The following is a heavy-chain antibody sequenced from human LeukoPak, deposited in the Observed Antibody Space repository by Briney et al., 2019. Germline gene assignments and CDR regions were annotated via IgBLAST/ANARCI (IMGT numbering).Heavy chain of an antibody. CDR1: GGSISSGGYS. Sequence: SETLSLTCAVSGGSISSGGYSWSWIRQPPGKGLEWIGYIYHSGSTYYNPSLKSRVTISVDRSKNQFSLKLSSVTAADTAVYYCARGPPLGELSLPALHFDYWGQGTLVTVSS. D-gene: IGHD3-16*02. CDR2: IYHSGST. CDR3: ARGPPLGELSLPALHFDY. J-gene: IGHJ4*02. V-gene: IGHV4-30-2*01.